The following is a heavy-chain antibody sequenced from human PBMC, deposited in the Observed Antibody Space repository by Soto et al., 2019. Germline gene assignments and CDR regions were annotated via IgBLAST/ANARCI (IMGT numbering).Heavy chain of an antibody. Sequence: QITLKESGPTLVKPTQTLTLTCTFSGFSLSTSGVGVAWIRQPPGKALEWLALIYWDDDKRYRPSLESRRTIAKHTSKNQDVLTMTNKDSVDTATYYCAYLPCSAGSCYWFSLSGMDVWGHGTTVTVSS. V-gene: IGHV2-5*02. D-gene: IGHD2-15*01. CDR3: AYLPCSAGSCYWFSLSGMDV. CDR1: GFSLSTSGVG. J-gene: IGHJ6*02. CDR2: IYWDDDK.